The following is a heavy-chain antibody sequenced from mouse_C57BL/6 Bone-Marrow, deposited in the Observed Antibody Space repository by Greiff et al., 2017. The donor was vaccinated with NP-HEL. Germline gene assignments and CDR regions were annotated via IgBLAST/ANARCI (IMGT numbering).Heavy chain of an antibody. CDR2: ISSGSSTI. D-gene: IGHD2-5*01. J-gene: IGHJ1*03. CDR1: GFTFSDYG. V-gene: IGHV5-17*01. CDR3: ANSNNWYFDV. Sequence: VESGGGLVKPGGSLKLSCAASGFTFSDYGMHWVRQAPEKGLEWVAYISSGSSTIYYADTVKGRFTISRDNAKNTLFLQMTSLRSEDTAMYYCANSNNWYFDVWGTGTTVTVSS.